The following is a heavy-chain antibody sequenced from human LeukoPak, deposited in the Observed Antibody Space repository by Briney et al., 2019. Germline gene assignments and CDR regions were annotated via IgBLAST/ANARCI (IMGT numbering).Heavy chain of an antibody. CDR2: MKQSGTP. Sequence: KPSETLSLTCAVYGGSFSAFHCNSIRQSPAKGLELLGEMKQSGTPRYNPSLQSRVTISVDKSTNQFSLNVRSVTAADTAVYYCASRPFLYGFRTYFDNWAQGTLVTVSS. CDR3: ASRPFLYGFRTYFDN. V-gene: IGHV4-34*01. D-gene: IGHD3-10*01. J-gene: IGHJ4*02. CDR1: GGSFSAFH.